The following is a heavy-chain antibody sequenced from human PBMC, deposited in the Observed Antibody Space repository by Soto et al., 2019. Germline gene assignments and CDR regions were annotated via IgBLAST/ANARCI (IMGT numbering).Heavy chain of an antibody. D-gene: IGHD1-1*01. J-gene: IGHJ4*02. Sequence: QVQLVQSGAEVKRPGASVKVSCKASGYTFQTYDIVWVRQATGQGLEWMGWVSPNSGGTIYAQKFQGRVTMTRDPSMSTAYMELSSLRSDDTALYYCATLQYQQQLANWGQGTPLTVSS. CDR2: VSPNSGGT. CDR3: ATLQYQQQLAN. V-gene: IGHV1-8*02. CDR1: GYTFQTYD.